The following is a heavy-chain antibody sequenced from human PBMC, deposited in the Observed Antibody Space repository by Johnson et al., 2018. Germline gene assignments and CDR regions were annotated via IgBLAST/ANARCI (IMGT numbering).Heavy chain of an antibody. V-gene: IGHV3-49*03. CDR1: GFTFGDYA. CDR2: IGSRAFGATT. CDR3: KSGRTSAFDI. J-gene: IGHJ3*02. Sequence: VQLQQSGGGLVQPGRSLRLSCSASGFTFGDYAMSWFRQAPGKGLEWVGVIGSRAFGATTEYAASVKGRFTISREDSKSIGYLQMNSLKTEDTAVYHCKSGRTSAFDIWGQGTMVTVSS. D-gene: IGHD1-26*01.